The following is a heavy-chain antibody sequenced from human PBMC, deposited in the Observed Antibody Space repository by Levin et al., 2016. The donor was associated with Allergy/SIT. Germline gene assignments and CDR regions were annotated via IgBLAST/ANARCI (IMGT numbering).Heavy chain of an antibody. CDR3: ATPPVRGAGYAFDI. CDR2: IYYSGST. V-gene: IGHV4-30-4*01. D-gene: IGHD3-10*01. Sequence: SETLSLTCTVSGGSISSGDYYWSWIRQPPGKGLEWIGYIYYSGSTYYNPSLKSRVTISVDTSKNQFSLKLSSVTAADTAVYYCATPPVRGAGYAFDIWGQGTTVTVSS. J-gene: IGHJ3*02. CDR1: GGSISSGDYY.